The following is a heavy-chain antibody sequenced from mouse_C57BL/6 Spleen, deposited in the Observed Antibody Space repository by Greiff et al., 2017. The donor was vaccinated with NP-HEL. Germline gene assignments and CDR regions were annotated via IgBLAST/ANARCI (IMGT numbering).Heavy chain of an antibody. Sequence: QVQLQQSGAELARPGASVKLSCKASGYTFTSYGISWVKQRTGQGLEWIGEIYPRSGNTYYNEKFKGKATLTADKSSSTAYMELRSLTSEDSAVYFCASNYGSSTGFAYWGQGTLVTVSA. CDR3: ASNYGSSTGFAY. D-gene: IGHD1-1*01. V-gene: IGHV1-81*01. CDR1: GYTFTSYG. CDR2: IYPRSGNT. J-gene: IGHJ3*01.